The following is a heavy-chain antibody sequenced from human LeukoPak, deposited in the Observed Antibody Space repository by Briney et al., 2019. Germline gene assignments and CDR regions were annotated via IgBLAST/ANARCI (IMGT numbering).Heavy chain of an antibody. V-gene: IGHV1-18*01. Sequence: ASVKVSCKASGYTLSDYGISWVRQAPGQGLEWVGWITTYNGNRKYAEKLQVRVPMTIDTSTSTYYMEIRSLRYDDTAVYYCARDCSNGVCFPRDYWGEGSQITVST. J-gene: IGHJ4*02. CDR3: ARDCSNGVCFPRDY. CDR1: GYTLSDYG. CDR2: ITTYNGNR. D-gene: IGHD2-8*01.